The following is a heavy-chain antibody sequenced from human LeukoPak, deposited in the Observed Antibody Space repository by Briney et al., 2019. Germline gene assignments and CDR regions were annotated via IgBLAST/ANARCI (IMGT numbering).Heavy chain of an antibody. D-gene: IGHD3-10*01. CDR2: ISAYNGNT. V-gene: IGHV1-18*01. J-gene: IGHJ4*02. CDR1: HYTFTSYG. CDR3: ARLLPHYYGSESYYYYFDY. Sequence: ASVKVSCKDSHYTFTSYGITWVRQAPGQGLEWMGWISAYNGNTNYAQKLQGRVTMTTDTFTSTAYMELRSLRSDDTAVYYCARLLPHYYGSESYYYYFDYWGQGTLVTVSS.